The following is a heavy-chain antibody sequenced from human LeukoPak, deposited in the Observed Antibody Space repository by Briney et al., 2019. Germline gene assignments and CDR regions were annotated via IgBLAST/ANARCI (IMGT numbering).Heavy chain of an antibody. D-gene: IGHD1-26*01. CDR3: ARVQLSGTPPFYDY. J-gene: IGHJ4*02. V-gene: IGHV3-49*04. CDR2: ITSKAYGGTI. Sequence: PGGSLRLSCTGSGFIFGDYAMSWVRQAPGKGLEWVGVITSKAYGGTIEYGPSVKGRFTISRDDSKSIAYLQMNSLKTEDPSVYYCARVQLSGTPPFYDYWGQGTLVTVSS. CDR1: GFIFGDYA.